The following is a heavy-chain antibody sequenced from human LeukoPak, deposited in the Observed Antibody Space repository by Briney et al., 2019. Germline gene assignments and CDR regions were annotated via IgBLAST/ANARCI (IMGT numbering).Heavy chain of an antibody. Sequence: SETLSLTCTVSGGSMSSSSYYWGWIRQSPGKGLEWIGSIHYSGANHYNPSLKSRVTMSVDTSKNQFSVKLTSVTATDTAVYYCVRVRGYWLVRGYLDYWGQGTQVTVSS. CDR3: VRVRGYWLVRGYLDY. CDR2: IHYSGAN. CDR1: GGSMSSSSYY. V-gene: IGHV4-39*02. D-gene: IGHD6-19*01. J-gene: IGHJ4*02.